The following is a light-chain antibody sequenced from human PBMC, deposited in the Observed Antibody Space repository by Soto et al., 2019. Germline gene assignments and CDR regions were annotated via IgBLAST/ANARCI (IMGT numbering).Light chain of an antibody. J-gene: IGLJ1*01. CDR3: AALDDSLNGYV. CDR1: SSNIGSNT. CDR2: SNN. V-gene: IGLV1-44*01. Sequence: QSVLTQPPSASGTPGQRVTISCSGSSSNIGSNTVNWYQQLPGTAPKLLIYSNNQRPSGVPDRFSGSKSGTSASLAISGLQSEDEADYYCAALDDSLNGYVFGTGTKLIVL.